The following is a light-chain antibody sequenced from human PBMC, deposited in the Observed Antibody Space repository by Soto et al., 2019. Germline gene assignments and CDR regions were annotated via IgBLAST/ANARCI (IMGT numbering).Light chain of an antibody. CDR3: SSYAGSNKVL. CDR2: EVS. J-gene: IGLJ2*01. CDR1: SSDVGGYNY. Sequence: QSVLTQPPSASGSPGQSVTISCTGTSSDVGGYNYVSWYQQYPGKAPKLMIYEVSKRPSGVPDRFSGSKSGNTASLTVSGLQAEDEADYYCSSYAGSNKVLFGGGTKLTVL. V-gene: IGLV2-8*01.